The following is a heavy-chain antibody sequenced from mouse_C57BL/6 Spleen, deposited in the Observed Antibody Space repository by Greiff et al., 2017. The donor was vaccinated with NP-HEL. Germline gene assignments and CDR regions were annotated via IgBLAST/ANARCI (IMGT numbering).Heavy chain of an antibody. CDR3: GRKEGLSYAMDD. CDR1: GYAFSSSW. CDR2: IYPGDGDT. V-gene: IGHV1-82*01. J-gene: IGHJ4*01. D-gene: IGHD3-3*01. Sequence: QVQLKESGPELVKPGASVKISCKASGYAFSSSWMNWVKQRPGKGLEWIGRIYPGDGDTNYNGKFKGKATLTADKSSSTAYMQLSSLTSEDSAVYFCGRKEGLSYAMDDWGQGTSVTVAS.